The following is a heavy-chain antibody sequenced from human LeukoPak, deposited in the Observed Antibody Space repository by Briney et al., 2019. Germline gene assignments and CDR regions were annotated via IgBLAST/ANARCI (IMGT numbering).Heavy chain of an antibody. Sequence: SETLSLTCSVSGYSFTSGHYWGWIRQPPGKGLEWIGNIYHTGSTHYNPSLKSRVTISVDTLKNQFSLKLSSVTAADTAVYYCARYCSSTSCILRGFDYWGQGTLVTVSS. D-gene: IGHD2-2*01. CDR1: GYSFTSGHY. J-gene: IGHJ4*02. CDR3: ARYCSSTSCILRGFDY. V-gene: IGHV4-38-2*01. CDR2: IYHTGST.